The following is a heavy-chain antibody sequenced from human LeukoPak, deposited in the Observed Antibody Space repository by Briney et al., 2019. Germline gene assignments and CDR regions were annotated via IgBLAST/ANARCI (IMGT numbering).Heavy chain of an antibody. V-gene: IGHV1-8*01. CDR1: GYTFGGYD. CDR3: ARTLRRHCSGGSCYSPHLDY. D-gene: IGHD2-15*01. Sequence: GASVKVSCKASGYTFGGYDINWVRQATGQGLEWMGWMNPNSGNTGYTQKFQGRVTMTRDSSISTAYMELSSLRSEDTAVYYCARTLRRHCSGGSCYSPHLDYWGQGTLVTVSS. CDR2: MNPNSGNT. J-gene: IGHJ4*02.